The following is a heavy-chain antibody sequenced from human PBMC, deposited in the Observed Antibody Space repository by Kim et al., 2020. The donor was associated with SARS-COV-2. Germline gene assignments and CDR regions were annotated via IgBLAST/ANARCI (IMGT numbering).Heavy chain of an antibody. CDR2: ISTDSGET. Sequence: ASVKVSCKTSGYTFASYGISWVRQAPGQGLEWMGWISTDSGETNYAQKFQDRVALTTDTSTNTVFLELRSLRSDDTAVYYCARDWFCTGGSCSDTFDNWGQGKMVSVSS. J-gene: IGHJ3*02. CDR3: ARDWFCTGGSCSDTFDN. CDR1: GYTFASYG. D-gene: IGHD2-8*02. V-gene: IGHV1-18*01.